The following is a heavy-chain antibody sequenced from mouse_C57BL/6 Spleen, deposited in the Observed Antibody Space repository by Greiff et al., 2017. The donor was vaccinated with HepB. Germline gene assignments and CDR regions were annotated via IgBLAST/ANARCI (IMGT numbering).Heavy chain of an antibody. D-gene: IGHD2-2*01. CDR3: ARHLGDGYERGNYYAMDY. V-gene: IGHV5-15*01. CDR1: GFTFSDYG. Sequence: EVQLQESGGGLVQPGGSLKLSCAASGFTFSDYGMAWVRQAPRKGPEWVAFISNLAYSIYYADTVTGRFTISRENAKNTLYLEMSSLRSEDTAMYYCARHLGDGYERGNYYAMDYWGQGTSVTVSS. J-gene: IGHJ4*01. CDR2: ISNLAYSI.